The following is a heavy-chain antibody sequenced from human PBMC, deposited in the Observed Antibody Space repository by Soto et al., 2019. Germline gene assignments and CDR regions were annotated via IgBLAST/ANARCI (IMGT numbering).Heavy chain of an antibody. CDR1: GGSFSIYS. CDR2: INHSGST. V-gene: IGHV4-34*01. J-gene: IGHJ1*01. CDR3: ARVRSIGGARNRGLGP. D-gene: IGHD3-10*01. Sequence: QVQLQQWGAGLLKPSETLSLTCAVYGGSFSIYSWNWIRQPPGKGLEWIGEINHSGSTNYNPSLKRRVSISVDTSKNQFSLKLSSVAAADTAVYYCARVRSIGGARNRGLGPWGQGTLVTVSS.